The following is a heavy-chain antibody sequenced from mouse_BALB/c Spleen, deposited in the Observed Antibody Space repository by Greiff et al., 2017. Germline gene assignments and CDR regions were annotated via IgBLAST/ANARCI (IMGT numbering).Heavy chain of an antibody. J-gene: IGHJ2*01. CDR1: GFNIKDTY. V-gene: IGHV14-3*02. CDR3: ARRYADY. CDR2: IDPANGNT. Sequence: EVKLMESGAELVKPGASVKLSCTASGFNIKDTYMHWVKQRPEQGLEWIGRIDPANGNTKYDPKFQGKATITADTSSNTAYLQLSSLTSEDTAVYYCARRYADYWGQGTTLTVSS.